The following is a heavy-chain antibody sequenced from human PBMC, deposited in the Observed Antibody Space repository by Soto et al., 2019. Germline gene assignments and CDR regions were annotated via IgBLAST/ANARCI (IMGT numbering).Heavy chain of an antibody. Sequence: QVQLQQWGAGLLKPSETLSLTCAVYGGSFSGYYWSWIRQPPGKGLEWIGEINHSGSTNYNPSLMRRVPLPADTSTNQFSLTLRSVTAAVTAVSYCARGWGALFDYWGQGALVTVSS. CDR1: GGSFSGYY. D-gene: IGHD7-27*01. CDR2: INHSGST. J-gene: IGHJ4*02. V-gene: IGHV4-34*01. CDR3: ARGWGALFDY.